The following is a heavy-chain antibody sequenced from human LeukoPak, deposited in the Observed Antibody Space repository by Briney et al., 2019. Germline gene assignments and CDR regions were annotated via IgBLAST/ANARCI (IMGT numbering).Heavy chain of an antibody. D-gene: IGHD5-24*01. CDR2: INHSGST. J-gene: IGHJ4*02. CDR1: GGSFSGYY. CDR3: ARGQRRLEVGALFHY. Sequence: SETLSLTCAVYGGSFSGYYWSWIRQPPGQGLEWIGEINHSGSTNYNPSLKSRVTLSVDTSTNQFSLKLSSVTASDTAVSFCARGQRRLEVGALFHYWGQGNLVTVSS. V-gene: IGHV4-34*01.